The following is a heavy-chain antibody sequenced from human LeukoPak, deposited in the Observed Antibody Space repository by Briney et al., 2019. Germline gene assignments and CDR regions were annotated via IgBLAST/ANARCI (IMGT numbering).Heavy chain of an antibody. D-gene: IGHD2-2*01. CDR3: AKDRSSSTSCSNY. J-gene: IGHJ4*02. Sequence: GSLRLPCAASGFDFSNYVMTWVRRAPGKGLEWVSAVTGSSSNTYYADSVKGRFTISRDNSKNMLYLEMNNLRVEDTAIHYCAKDRSSSTSCSNYWGRGTLVTVSS. V-gene: IGHV3-23*01. CDR2: VTGSSSNT. CDR1: GFDFSNYV.